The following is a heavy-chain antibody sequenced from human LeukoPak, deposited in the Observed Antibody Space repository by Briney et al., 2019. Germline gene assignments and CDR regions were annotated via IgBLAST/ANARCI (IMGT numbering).Heavy chain of an antibody. CDR1: GGPISGYY. J-gene: IGHJ4*02. D-gene: IGHD6-19*01. CDR3: ARGRGEWLVLNYFDY. V-gene: IGHV4-59*12. Sequence: SETLSLTCTVSGGPISGYYWSWVRQPPGKGLEWIGYIYYSGSTNYNPSLKSRVTISVDTSKNQFSLKLSSVTAADTAVYYCARGRGEWLVLNYFDYWGQGTLVTVSS. CDR2: IYYSGST.